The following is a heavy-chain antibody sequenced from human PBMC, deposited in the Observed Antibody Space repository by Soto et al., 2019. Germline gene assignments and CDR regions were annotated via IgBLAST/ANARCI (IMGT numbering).Heavy chain of an antibody. CDR2: VTPDGSLY. CDR1: GFTFSAYW. J-gene: IGHJ4*02. Sequence: PVGSLRLSCAVSGFTFSAYWMSWVRQAPGKGLEWLAVVTPDGSLYPYGDSVKGRFSISRDNSRKTLYLQMNSLRPEDTAVYYCVKDRSATWSFDYWGQGTLVTVSS. V-gene: IGHV3-30*18. D-gene: IGHD2-8*02. CDR3: VKDRSATWSFDY.